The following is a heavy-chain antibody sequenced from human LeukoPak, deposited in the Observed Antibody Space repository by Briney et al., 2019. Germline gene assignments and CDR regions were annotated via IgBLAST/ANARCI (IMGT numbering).Heavy chain of an antibody. CDR3: ARDRTGDGFDC. CDR1: GCTFTAYS. J-gene: IGHJ4*02. Sequence: ASVKVSCKASGCTFTAYSMNWVRQAPGQGLEWMGWINPNTGATNYAQKFQGRVTMTRDTSISTAYMELSRLRSDDTAVYYCARDRTGDGFDCWGQGTLVTVSS. V-gene: IGHV1-2*02. CDR2: INPNTGAT. D-gene: IGHD7-27*01.